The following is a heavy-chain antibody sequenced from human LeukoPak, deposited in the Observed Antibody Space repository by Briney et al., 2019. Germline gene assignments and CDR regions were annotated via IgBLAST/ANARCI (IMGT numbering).Heavy chain of an antibody. CDR1: GGSISSYY. V-gene: IGHV4-59*01. CDR2: IFYSGST. J-gene: IGHJ4*02. CDR3: ARVFYGGSLGFDY. D-gene: IGHD4-23*01. Sequence: SETLSLTCTVSGGSISSYYWSWIRQPPGKGLEWIGYIFYSGSTNYNPSLKSRVTISVDTSKNQFSLNLTSVTAADTAVYYCARVFYGGSLGFDYWGQGTPVTVSS.